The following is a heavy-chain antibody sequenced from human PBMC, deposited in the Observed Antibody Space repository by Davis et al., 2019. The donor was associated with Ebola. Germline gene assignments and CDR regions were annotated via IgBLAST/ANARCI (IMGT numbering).Heavy chain of an antibody. CDR1: GFTFSSYW. V-gene: IGHV3-7*03. Sequence: GESLKISCAASGFTFSSYWMSWVRQAPGKGLEWVANIKQDGSEKFYVDSVKGRFTISRDNAKKSLYLQMNSLRVEDTAVYYCLAGFDYWGQGTLVTVSS. J-gene: IGHJ4*02. CDR3: LAGFDY. CDR2: IKQDGSEK. D-gene: IGHD3-10*01.